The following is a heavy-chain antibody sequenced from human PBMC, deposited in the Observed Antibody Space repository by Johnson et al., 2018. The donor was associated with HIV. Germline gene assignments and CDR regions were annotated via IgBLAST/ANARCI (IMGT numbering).Heavy chain of an antibody. J-gene: IGHJ3*02. V-gene: IGHV3-11*04. CDR2: ISSSGSTI. D-gene: IGHD6-6*01. CDR1: GFTFSNAW. CDR3: ARSGAASIAARGDAFDI. Sequence: QVQLVESGGGLVKPGGSLRLSCAASGFTFSNAWMSWIRQAPGKGLEWVSYISSSGSTIYYADSVKGRFTISRDNAKNSLYLQMNSLRAEDTAVYYCARSGAASIAARGDAFDIWGQGTMVTVSS.